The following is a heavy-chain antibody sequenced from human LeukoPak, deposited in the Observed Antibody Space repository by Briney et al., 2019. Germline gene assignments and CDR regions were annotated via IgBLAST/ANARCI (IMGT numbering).Heavy chain of an antibody. V-gene: IGHV3-30*03. Sequence: GGSLRLSCAASGFTFSSYGMHWVRQAPGKGLEWVAVISYDGSNKYYADSVKGRFTISRDNSKNTLYLQMNSLRAEDTAVYYCVGGPARGIAAAGTVYWGQGTLVTVSS. CDR1: GFTFSSYG. CDR3: VGGPARGIAAAGTVY. J-gene: IGHJ4*02. CDR2: ISYDGSNK. D-gene: IGHD6-13*01.